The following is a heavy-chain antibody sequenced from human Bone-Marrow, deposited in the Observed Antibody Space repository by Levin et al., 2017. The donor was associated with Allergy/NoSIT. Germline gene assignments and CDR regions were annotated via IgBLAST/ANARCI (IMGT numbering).Heavy chain of an antibody. CDR3: AKVGSARPSDY. D-gene: IGHD2-15*01. CDR2: ISSSGGTT. J-gene: IGHJ4*02. CDR1: GFTFSNFV. Sequence: GGSLRLSCAASGFTFSNFVMSWVRQTPGKGLEWVSFISSSGGTTYYADSVKGRFTISRDNYKNQLYLQMTSLRAEDTAVYYCAKVGSARPSDYWGQGTLVTVSS. V-gene: IGHV3-23*01.